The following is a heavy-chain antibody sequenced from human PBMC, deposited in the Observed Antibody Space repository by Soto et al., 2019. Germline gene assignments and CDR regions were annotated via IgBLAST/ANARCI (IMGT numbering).Heavy chain of an antibody. CDR2: IRSKAYGGTT. CDR1: GFTFGDYA. D-gene: IGHD2-15*01. Sequence: GGSLRLSCTASGFTFGDYAMSWVRQAPGKGLEWVGFIRSKAYGGTTEYAASVKGRFTISRDDSKSIAYLQMNSLKTEDTAVYYCTRERGSCSYSWGQGTLVTVSS. V-gene: IGHV3-49*04. J-gene: IGHJ4*02. CDR3: TRERGSCSYS.